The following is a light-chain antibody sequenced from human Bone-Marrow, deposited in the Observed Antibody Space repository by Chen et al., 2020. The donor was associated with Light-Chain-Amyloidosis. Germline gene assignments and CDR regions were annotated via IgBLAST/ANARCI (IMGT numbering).Light chain of an antibody. Sequence: FMLSLPHSVSQSPVNSVITPITRRCGSIATNYVQWYQPRPGSSPTTVIFEDDQRPSGVPDRFSGSIDRSSNSASLTISGLKTEDEADYYCQSYQGSSQGVFGGGTKLTVL. CDR3: QSYQGSSQGV. CDR1: CGSIATNY. CDR2: EDD. V-gene: IGLV6-57*01. J-gene: IGLJ3*02.